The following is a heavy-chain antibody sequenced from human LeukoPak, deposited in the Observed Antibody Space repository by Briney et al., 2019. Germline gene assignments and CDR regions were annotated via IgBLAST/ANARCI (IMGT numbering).Heavy chain of an antibody. D-gene: IGHD3-10*01. V-gene: IGHV1-69*13. CDR3: AREQGSGRDYYYGMDV. CDR1: GGTFSSYA. CDR2: IIPIFGTA. Sequence: SVKVSCKASGGTFSSYAISWVRQAPGQGLEWMGGIIPIFGTANYAQKFQGRVTITADESTSTAYMELSSLRSEDTAVYYCAREQGSGRDYYYGMDVWGQGTTVTVSS. J-gene: IGHJ6*02.